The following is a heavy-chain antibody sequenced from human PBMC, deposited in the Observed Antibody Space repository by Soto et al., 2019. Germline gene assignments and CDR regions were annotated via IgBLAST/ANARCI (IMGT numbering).Heavy chain of an antibody. CDR2: ISGSGGST. J-gene: IGHJ4*02. V-gene: IGHV3-23*01. D-gene: IGHD6-19*01. Sequence: EVQLLESGGGLVQPGGSLRLSCAASGFTFSSYAMSWVGQAPGKGLEWVSAISGSGGSTYYADSVKGGFTISRDNSKNTLYLQMNSLRAEDTAAYYCAKRIIAVAGKGNYYFDYWGQGTLVTVSS. CDR3: AKRIIAVAGKGNYYFDY. CDR1: GFTFSSYA.